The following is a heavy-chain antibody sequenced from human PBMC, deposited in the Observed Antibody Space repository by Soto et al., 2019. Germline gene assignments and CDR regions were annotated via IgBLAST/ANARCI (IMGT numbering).Heavy chain of an antibody. D-gene: IGHD1-1*01. J-gene: IGHJ4*02. Sequence: GGSLRLSCAASGFTFSSYGMHWVRQAPGKGLEWVAVIWYDGSNKYYADSVKGRFTISRDNSKNTLYLQMNSLRAEDTAVYYCAREGETTGLYYFDYWGQGTLVTVSS. V-gene: IGHV3-33*01. CDR2: IWYDGSNK. CDR3: AREGETTGLYYFDY. CDR1: GFTFSSYG.